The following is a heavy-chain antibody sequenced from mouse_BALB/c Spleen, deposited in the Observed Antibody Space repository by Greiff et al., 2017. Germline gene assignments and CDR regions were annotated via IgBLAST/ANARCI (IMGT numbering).Heavy chain of an antibody. CDR3: AKKEGPYYGLYYYAMDY. CDR2: LWRGGST. V-gene: IGHV2-5-1*01. CDR1: GFSLTSYG. J-gene: IGHJ4*01. D-gene: IGHD2-10*01. Sequence: QVQLQQSGPSLVQPSQSLSITCTAPGFSLTSYGVHWVRQSPGKGLEWLGVLWRGGSTDYNAAFMSRLSITKDNSKSQVFFKMNSLQADDTAIYYCAKKEGPYYGLYYYAMDYWGQGTSVTVSS.